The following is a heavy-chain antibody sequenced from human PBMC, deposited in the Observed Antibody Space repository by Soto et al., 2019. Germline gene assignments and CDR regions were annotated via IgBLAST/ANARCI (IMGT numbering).Heavy chain of an antibody. V-gene: IGHV1-18*01. CDR3: ARAPPDSSGWYDY. CDR2: ISAYNGNT. D-gene: IGHD6-19*01. CDR1: GDTFTSYG. J-gene: IGHJ4*02. Sequence: ASVKVSCKASGDTFTSYGISWVRQAPGQGLEWMGWISAYNGNTNYAQKLQGRVTMTRDTSISTAYMELSRLRSDDTAVYYCARAPPDSSGWYDYWGQGTLVTVSS.